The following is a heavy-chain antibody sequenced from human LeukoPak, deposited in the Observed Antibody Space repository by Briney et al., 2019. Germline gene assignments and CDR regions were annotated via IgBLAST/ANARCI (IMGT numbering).Heavy chain of an antibody. Sequence: GGSLRLSCAASGFTVSSNYMSWVRQAPGKGLEWVSVIYSGGSTYYADSVKGRFTTSRDNSKNTLYLQMNSLRAEDTAVYYCAKALSSSWTGMDVWGQGTTVTVSS. J-gene: IGHJ6*02. CDR2: IYSGGST. CDR3: AKALSSSWTGMDV. CDR1: GFTVSSNY. D-gene: IGHD6-6*01. V-gene: IGHV3-53*01.